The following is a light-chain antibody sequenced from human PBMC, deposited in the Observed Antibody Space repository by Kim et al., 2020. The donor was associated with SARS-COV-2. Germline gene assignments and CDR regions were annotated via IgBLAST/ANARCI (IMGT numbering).Light chain of an antibody. CDR2: RNN. CDR3: AAWDDSLSGYV. V-gene: IGLV1-47*01. Sequence: GPRVPVTCAGSGSNIGSNYVYWYQQLPGTAPKLLSYRNNQRPSGVPDRFSGSKSGTSASLAISGLRSEDEADYYCAAWDDSLSGYVFGTGTKVTVL. J-gene: IGLJ1*01. CDR1: GSNIGSNY.